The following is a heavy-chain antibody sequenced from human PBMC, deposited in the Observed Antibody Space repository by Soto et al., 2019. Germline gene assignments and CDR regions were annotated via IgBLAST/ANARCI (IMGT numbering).Heavy chain of an antibody. CDR3: ARSVEGHFDY. J-gene: IGHJ4*02. V-gene: IGHV3-48*02. Sequence: EVQLVESGGGLVQPGGSLRLSCAASGFTFSIYSMNWVRQDPGKGLEWVSYITSDRKTIHYADSVKGRFTIFRDSAKNSLYLQMNSLRDEDTAVYYCARSVEGHFDYWGQGTLVTVSS. CDR1: GFTFSIYS. CDR2: ITSDRKTI. D-gene: IGHD6-19*01.